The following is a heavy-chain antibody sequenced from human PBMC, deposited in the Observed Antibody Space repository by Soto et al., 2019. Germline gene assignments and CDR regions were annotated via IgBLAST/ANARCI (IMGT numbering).Heavy chain of an antibody. V-gene: IGHV1-3*01. Sequence: GASVKVSCKASGFTFVMYAIHCVRRAPGQGLEWMAWINAGNGHTTYSQKFQGRVTITRDTSARTVYMELRSLRFEDTATYYCARAGWFAEGFFDFWGQGTPVTVSS. D-gene: IGHD3-10*01. CDR2: INAGNGHT. CDR1: GFTFVMYA. J-gene: IGHJ4*02. CDR3: ARAGWFAEGFFDF.